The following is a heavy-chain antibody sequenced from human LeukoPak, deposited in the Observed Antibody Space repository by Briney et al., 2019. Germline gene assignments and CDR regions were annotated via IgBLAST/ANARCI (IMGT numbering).Heavy chain of an antibody. D-gene: IGHD4-17*01. CDR2: IWYDGSNK. J-gene: IGHJ3*02. V-gene: IGHV3-33*01. CDR1: GFTFSSYG. Sequence: GGSLRLSCAASGFTFSSYGMHWVRQAPGKGLEWVAVIWYDGSNKYYADSAKGRFTISRDNSKNTVYLQMNSLTAEDTAIYYCVRPNGDYARGGLEIWGQGTVVTVSS. CDR3: VRPNGDYARGGLEI.